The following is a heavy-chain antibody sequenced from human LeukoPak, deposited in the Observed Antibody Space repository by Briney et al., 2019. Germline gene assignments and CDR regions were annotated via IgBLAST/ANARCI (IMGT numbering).Heavy chain of an antibody. V-gene: IGHV1-2*06. CDR1: GYTFTGYY. CDR3: VYYDSSGYASD. J-gene: IGHJ4*02. D-gene: IGHD3-22*01. Sequence: ASVKVSCTASGYTFTGYYMHWVRQAPGLGLEWMGRINPNSGGTNYAQKFQGRVTMTRDTSISTAYMELSRLRSDDTAVYYCVYYDSSGYASDWGQGTLVTVSS. CDR2: INPNSGGT.